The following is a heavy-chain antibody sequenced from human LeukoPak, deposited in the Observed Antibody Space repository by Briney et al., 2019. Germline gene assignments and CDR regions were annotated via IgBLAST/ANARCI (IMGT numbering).Heavy chain of an antibody. J-gene: IGHJ4*02. Sequence: GGSLRLSCAASGFTFSSYSMNWVRQAPGKGLEWVSSISSSSSYIYYADSVKGRFTISRDNAKNSLYLQMNSLRAEDTAVYYCAREGDYGDYFDYWGQGTLVTVSS. V-gene: IGHV3-21*01. D-gene: IGHD4-17*01. CDR1: GFTFSSYS. CDR3: AREGDYGDYFDY. CDR2: ISSSSSYI.